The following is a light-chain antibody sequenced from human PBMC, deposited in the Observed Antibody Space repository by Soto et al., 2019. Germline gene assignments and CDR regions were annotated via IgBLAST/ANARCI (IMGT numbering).Light chain of an antibody. Sequence: QSALTQPASVSGSPGPSITISFTGTSSDVGGYKYVSWYQQHPDKPPKLIIFEVSNRPSGISSRFSGSKSGNTASLTISGRQAEDEADYYCASYTGSSTSVIFGGGTKLTVL. J-gene: IGLJ2*01. V-gene: IGLV2-14*01. CDR3: ASYTGSSTSVI. CDR2: EVS. CDR1: SSDVGGYKY.